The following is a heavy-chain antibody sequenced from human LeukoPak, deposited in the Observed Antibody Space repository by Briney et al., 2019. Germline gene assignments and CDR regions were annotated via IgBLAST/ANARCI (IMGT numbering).Heavy chain of an antibody. CDR1: GFTFGNYW. J-gene: IGHJ4*02. CDR2: IKQDGSDK. V-gene: IGHV3-7*01. D-gene: IGHD6-13*01. CDR3: ARGAAAGLF. Sequence: GGSLRLSCAASGFTFGNYWMSWVRQAPGKGLEWVANIKQDGSDKYYVDSVTGRFTISRDNAKNSLYLQMNSLRAEDTAVYYCARGAAAGLFWGQGTLVTVSS.